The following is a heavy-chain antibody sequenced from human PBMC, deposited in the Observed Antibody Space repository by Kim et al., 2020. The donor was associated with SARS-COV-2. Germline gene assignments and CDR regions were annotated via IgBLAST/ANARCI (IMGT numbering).Heavy chain of an antibody. CDR2: TCYSGNT. Sequence: SETLSLTCTVSGGSISSSSYYWVWHRQPQGLGRVGIGNTCYSGNTYPNPTIKSRVTISVDTTKNQFSLKPRSVTDADTDEYYCARHQRHSRGWYDAHYY. CDR1: GGSISSSSYY. V-gene: IGHV4-39*01. D-gene: IGHD6-13*01. CDR3: ARHQRHSRGWYDAHYY. J-gene: IGHJ6*01.